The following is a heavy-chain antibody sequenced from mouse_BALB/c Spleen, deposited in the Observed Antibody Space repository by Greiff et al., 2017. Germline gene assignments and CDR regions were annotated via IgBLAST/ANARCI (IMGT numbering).Heavy chain of an antibody. V-gene: IGHV1-54*01. Sequence: QVQLQQSGAELVRPGTSVKVSCKASGYAFTNYLIEWVKQRPGQGLEWIGVINPGSGGTNYNEKFKGKATLTADKSSSTAYMQLSSLTSDDSAVYFCATYYGNLNWYFDVWGAGTTVTVSS. CDR2: INPGSGGT. J-gene: IGHJ1*01. CDR3: ATYYGNLNWYFDV. CDR1: GYAFTNYL. D-gene: IGHD2-10*01.